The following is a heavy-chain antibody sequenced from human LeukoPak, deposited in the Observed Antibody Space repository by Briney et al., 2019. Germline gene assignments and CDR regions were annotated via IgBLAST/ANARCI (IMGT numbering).Heavy chain of an antibody. CDR1: GFTFSGSA. D-gene: IGHD2-2*01. Sequence: GGSLRLSCAASGFTFSGSAMHWVRQASGKGLEWVGRIRSKANSYATAYAASVKGRFTISRDDSKNTAYLQMNSLKTEDTAVYYCTSIVVVPAAMRMAGGDYYYYYMDVWGKGTTVTVSS. CDR3: TSIVVVPAAMRMAGGDYYYYYMDV. J-gene: IGHJ6*03. CDR2: IRSKANSYAT. V-gene: IGHV3-73*01.